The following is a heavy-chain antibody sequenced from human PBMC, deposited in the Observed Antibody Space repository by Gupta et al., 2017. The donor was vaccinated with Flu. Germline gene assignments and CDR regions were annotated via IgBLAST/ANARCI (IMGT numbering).Heavy chain of an antibody. J-gene: IGHJ4*02. D-gene: IGHD5-18*01. V-gene: IGHV3-30*03. Sequence: MHWVRQAPGKGLEWVAVISYDGSDKYYADSVKGRLTVSRDNSKNTLYLQMSSLRPDDTAVYYCARSQVDTPLDLRIRYWGQGTLVTVSS. CDR3: ARSQVDTPLDLRIRY. CDR2: ISYDGSDK.